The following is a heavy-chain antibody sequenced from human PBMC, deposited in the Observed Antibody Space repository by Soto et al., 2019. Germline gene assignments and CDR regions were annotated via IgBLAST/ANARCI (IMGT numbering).Heavy chain of an antibody. V-gene: IGHV3-7*01. CDR2: IKQDGSEK. D-gene: IGHD3-16*02. J-gene: IGHJ4*02. CDR3: ARHRYDYIWGSYLIDY. Sequence: GGSLRLSCAASGFTFSSYWMSWVRQAPGKGLEWVANIKQDGSEKYYVDSVKGRFTISRDNAKNSLYLQMNSLRAEDTAVYYCARHRYDYIWGSYLIDYWGQGTLVTVSS. CDR1: GFTFSSYW.